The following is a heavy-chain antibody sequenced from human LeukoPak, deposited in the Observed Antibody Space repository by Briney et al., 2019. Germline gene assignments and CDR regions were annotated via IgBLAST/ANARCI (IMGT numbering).Heavy chain of an antibody. D-gene: IGHD1-1*01. CDR1: GGSISSGGYY. J-gene: IGHJ4*02. CDR2: IYHSGST. CDR3: AREPLRVPTGTTRGGY. Sequence: SETLSLTCTVSGGSISSGGYYWSWIRQPPVKGLEWIGYIYHSGSTYYNPSLKSRVTISVDRSKNQFSLKLSSVTAADTAVYYCAREPLRVPTGTTRGGYWGQGTLVTVSS. V-gene: IGHV4-30-2*01.